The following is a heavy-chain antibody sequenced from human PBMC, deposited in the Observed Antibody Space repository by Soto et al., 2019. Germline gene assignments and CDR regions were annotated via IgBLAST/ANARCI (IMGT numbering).Heavy chain of an antibody. CDR1: GGSISSYY. J-gene: IGHJ3*01. V-gene: IGHV4-59*01. Sequence: SQTRSLTCTVSGGSISSYYWSWIRQPPGKGLEWIGYIYYSGSTNYNPSLKSRVTISVDTSKNQFSLKLSSVTAADTAVYYCGRLPGAFAFRAQGTMVPVSS. CDR3: GRLPGAFAF. CDR2: IYYSGST.